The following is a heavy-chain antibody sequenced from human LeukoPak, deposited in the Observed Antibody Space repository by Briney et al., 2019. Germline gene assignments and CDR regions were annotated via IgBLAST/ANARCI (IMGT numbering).Heavy chain of an antibody. J-gene: IGHJ4*02. CDR2: IYHSGST. Sequence: SETLSLTCAVSGYSISSGYYWGWIRQPPGKGLEWIGSIYHSGSTYYNPSLKSRVTILVDTSKTQFSLKLSSVTATDAAIYYCERERSSSSDYWGQGTLVTVSS. V-gene: IGHV4-38-2*02. CDR3: ERERSSSSDY. D-gene: IGHD6-6*01. CDR1: GYSISSGYY.